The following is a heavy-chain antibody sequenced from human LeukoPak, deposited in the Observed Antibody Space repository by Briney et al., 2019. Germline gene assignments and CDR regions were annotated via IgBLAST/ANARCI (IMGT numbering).Heavy chain of an antibody. V-gene: IGHV4-4*07. D-gene: IGHD1-7*01. CDR2: IYTSGTT. CDR3: ARSLSAAGTWDYFDY. CDR1: GGSISGYY. J-gene: IGHJ4*02. Sequence: ASETLSLTCTVSGGSISGYYWSWIRQPAGKGLEWIGRIYTSGTTNYNPSLKSRVTMSLDTSKNQFSPGLTSVTAADTAVYYCARSLSAAGTWDYFDYWGQGTLVTAST.